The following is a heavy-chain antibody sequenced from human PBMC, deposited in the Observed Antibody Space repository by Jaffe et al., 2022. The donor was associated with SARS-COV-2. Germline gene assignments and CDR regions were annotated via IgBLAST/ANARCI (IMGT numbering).Heavy chain of an antibody. CDR2: IRSKANSYAT. Sequence: EVQLVESGGGLVQPGGSLKLSCAASGFSFSVSAMHWVRQASGKGLEWVGRIRSKANSYATEYTASVEGRFTISRDDSKNTAYLQVNSLKTEDTAVYYCRATSGWYTRDLRYFDLWGRGTLVTVSS. V-gene: IGHV3-73*02. CDR3: RATSGWYTRDLRYFDL. D-gene: IGHD6-19*01. J-gene: IGHJ2*01. CDR1: GFSFSVSA.